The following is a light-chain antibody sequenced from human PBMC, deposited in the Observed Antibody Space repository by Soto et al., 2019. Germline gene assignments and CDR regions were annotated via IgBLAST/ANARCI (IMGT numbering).Light chain of an antibody. Sequence: QSVLTQPASVSGSPGQSITISCTGTSSDIGGYNYVSWYQQHPGKAPKLMIYEVINRASGVSYRFSGSKSGNTASLTISGLQAEDEADYYCSSYTATNTYVFGTGTKLTVL. CDR1: SSDIGGYNY. CDR2: EVI. J-gene: IGLJ1*01. V-gene: IGLV2-14*01. CDR3: SSYTATNTYV.